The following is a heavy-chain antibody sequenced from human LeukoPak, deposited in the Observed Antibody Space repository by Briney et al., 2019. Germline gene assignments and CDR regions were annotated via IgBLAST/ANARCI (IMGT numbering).Heavy chain of an antibody. V-gene: IGHV3-23*01. CDR2: ISNNGGYT. J-gene: IGHJ4*02. Sequence: GGSLRLSCAASGFTFSSSAMSWVRQAPGKGLEWVSAISNNGGYTYYADSVQGRFTISRDNSKSTLYLQMNSLRAEDTAVYYCAKQLGYCSDGSCYFPYWGQGTWSPSPQ. CDR1: GFTFSSSA. CDR3: AKQLGYCSDGSCYFPY. D-gene: IGHD2-15*01.